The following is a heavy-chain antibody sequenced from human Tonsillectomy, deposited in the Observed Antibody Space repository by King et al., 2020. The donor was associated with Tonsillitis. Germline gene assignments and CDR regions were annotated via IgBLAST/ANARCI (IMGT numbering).Heavy chain of an antibody. Sequence: QLQESGPGLVKPSETLSLTCTVSGYSISSGYYWGWIRQPPGKGLEWIGSIYHSGSTYYNPSLKSRVTISVDTSKNQFSLKLSSVTAADTAVYYCARGIQVRGAHYYDYWGQGTLVTVSS. J-gene: IGHJ4*02. CDR2: IYHSGST. CDR1: GYSISSGYY. CDR3: ARGIQVRGAHYYDY. V-gene: IGHV4-38-2*02. D-gene: IGHD3-10*01.